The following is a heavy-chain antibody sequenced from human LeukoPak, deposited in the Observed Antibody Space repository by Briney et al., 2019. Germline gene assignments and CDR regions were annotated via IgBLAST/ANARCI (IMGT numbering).Heavy chain of an antibody. V-gene: IGHV3-48*01. D-gene: IGHD2-15*01. J-gene: IGHJ4*02. CDR2: ISSSSSTI. CDR1: GFTFSSYN. CDR3: ARDCSGGSCYFDY. Sequence: GGSLRLSCEASGFTFSSYNMNWVRQAPGKGLEWVSYISSSSSTIYYADSVKGRFTISRDNSKNTLYLQMNSLRAEDTAVYYCARDCSGGSCYFDYWGQGTLVTVSS.